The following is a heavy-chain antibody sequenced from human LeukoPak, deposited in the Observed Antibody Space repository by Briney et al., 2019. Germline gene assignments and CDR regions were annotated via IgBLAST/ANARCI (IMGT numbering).Heavy chain of an antibody. CDR2: IYPGDSDT. D-gene: IGHD2-8*01. J-gene: IGHJ4*02. Sequence: PGESLKISCKGSGYNFTSYWIGWVRQMPGKGLEWMGIIYPGDSDTRYSPSFQGQVTISADRSITTACLQWSSLRASDSAMYYCARPAPNGEIWGQGTLVTVSA. CDR1: GYNFTSYW. CDR3: ARPAPNGEI. V-gene: IGHV5-51*01.